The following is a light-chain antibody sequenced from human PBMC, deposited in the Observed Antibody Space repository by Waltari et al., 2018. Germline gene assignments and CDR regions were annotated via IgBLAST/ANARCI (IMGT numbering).Light chain of an antibody. Sequence: QSVLTQPPSASATPGHRVIISCSGSDSNIGDNVVNWYQQLPGTAPKLLIYRNDLRPSGVPDRFSGSNSGNTATLTITRVEAGDEANYYCQVWHAAIDPGVFGTGTEVSVL. J-gene: IGLJ1*01. CDR3: QVWHAAIDPGV. V-gene: IGLV1-44*01. CDR1: DSNIGDNV. CDR2: RND.